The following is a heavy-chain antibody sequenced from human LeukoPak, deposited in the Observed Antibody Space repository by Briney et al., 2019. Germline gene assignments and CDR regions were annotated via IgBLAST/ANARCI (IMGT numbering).Heavy chain of an antibody. J-gene: IGHJ6*03. CDR3: ARGSLYYYYMDV. V-gene: IGHV1-46*01. CDR2: INPSGGST. CDR1: GYTFTIYY. Sequence: GASVKVSCRASGYTFTIYYMHWVRQAPGQGREGMGIINPSGGSTSYAQEFQGRVTMTRDMSTSTVYMELSSLRSEDTAVYYCARGSLYYYYMDVWGKGTTVTVSS.